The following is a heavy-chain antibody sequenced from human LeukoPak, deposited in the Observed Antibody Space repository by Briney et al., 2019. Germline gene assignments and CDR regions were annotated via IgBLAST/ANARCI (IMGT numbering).Heavy chain of an antibody. V-gene: IGHV4-38-2*02. CDR2: IYHSGST. D-gene: IGHD6-19*01. CDR1: GYPISSGYY. CDR3: ARQLLYGYSSGGWFDP. Sequence: SETLSLTCTVSGYPISSGYYWGWIRQPPGKGLEWIGTIYHSGSTYYNPSLKSRVTISVDTSKNQFSLKLSSVTAADTAVYYCARQLLYGYSSGGWFDPWGQGTLVTVSS. J-gene: IGHJ5*02.